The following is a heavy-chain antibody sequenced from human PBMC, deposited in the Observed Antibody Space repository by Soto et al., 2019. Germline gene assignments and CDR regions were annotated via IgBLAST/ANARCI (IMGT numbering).Heavy chain of an antibody. Sequence: SETLSLTCTVSGGSISSYYWSWIRQPPGKGLEWIGYIYYSGSTNYNPSLKSRDPISVDTSKNQFSLKLSSVTAADTAVYYCARDRNGDYGNYYYYYMDVWGKGTTVTVSS. V-gene: IGHV4-59*01. CDR3: ARDRNGDYGNYYYYYMDV. J-gene: IGHJ6*03. CDR1: GGSISSYY. D-gene: IGHD4-17*01. CDR2: IYYSGST.